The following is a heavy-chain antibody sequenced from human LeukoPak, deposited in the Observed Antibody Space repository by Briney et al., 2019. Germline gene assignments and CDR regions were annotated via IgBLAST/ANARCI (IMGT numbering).Heavy chain of an antibody. CDR3: ARGVVPAVGRDWFDP. V-gene: IGHV1-69*02. CDR2: IIPILGIA. Sequence: ASVKVSCKASGGTFSSYTISWVRQAPGQGLEWMGRIIPILGIANYAQKFQGRVTITADKSTSTAYMELSSLRSEDTAVYYCARGVVPAVGRDWFDPWGQETLVTVSS. CDR1: GGTFSSYT. D-gene: IGHD2-2*01. J-gene: IGHJ5*02.